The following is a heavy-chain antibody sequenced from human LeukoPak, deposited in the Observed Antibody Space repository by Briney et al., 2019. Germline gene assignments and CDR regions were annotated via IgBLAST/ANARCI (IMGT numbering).Heavy chain of an antibody. CDR3: ARDASYYYGMDV. V-gene: IGHV1-69*13. J-gene: IGHJ6*02. D-gene: IGHD3-16*01. Sequence: SVKVSCKASGGTFSSYAISWVRQAPGQGLEWMGGIIPIFGTANYAQKFQGRVTITADESTSTAYMELSSLRSEDTAVYHCARDASYYYGMDVWGQGTTVTVSS. CDR1: GGTFSSYA. CDR2: IIPIFGTA.